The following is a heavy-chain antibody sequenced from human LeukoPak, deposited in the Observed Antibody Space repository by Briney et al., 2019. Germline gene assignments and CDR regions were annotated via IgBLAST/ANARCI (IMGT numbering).Heavy chain of an antibody. CDR2: INPKSGGT. Sequence: ASVKVSCKASGYTFTGYYMVWVRQAPGQGLEWMGWINPKSGGTKYAQKFQGRVTMTRDMSTSTDYMELSSLRSEDTAVYYCARDNSVEDTAWWFDPWGQGTLVTVSS. D-gene: IGHD4-23*01. V-gene: IGHV1-2*02. CDR1: GYTFTGYY. CDR3: ARDNSVEDTAWWFDP. J-gene: IGHJ5*02.